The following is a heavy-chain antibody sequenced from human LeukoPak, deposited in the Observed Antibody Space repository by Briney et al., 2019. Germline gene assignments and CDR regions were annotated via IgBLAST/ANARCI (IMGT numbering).Heavy chain of an antibody. J-gene: IGHJ4*02. Sequence: SETLPLTCAVYGGPFSGYYWSWIRQPPGMGLEWIGYIYYSGSTNYNPSLKNRVTISVDTSKSQFSLKLTSVTAADTAVYYCARGPYDYGDYYFDYWGQGTLVTVSS. CDR2: IYYSGST. CDR1: GGPFSGYY. CDR3: ARGPYDYGDYYFDY. D-gene: IGHD4-17*01. V-gene: IGHV4-59*01.